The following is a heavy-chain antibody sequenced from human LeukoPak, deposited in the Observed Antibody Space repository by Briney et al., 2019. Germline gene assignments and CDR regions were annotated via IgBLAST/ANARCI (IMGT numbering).Heavy chain of an antibody. CDR2: IYYSGTT. CDR1: GGSISSYY. D-gene: IGHD4-17*01. Sequence: PSETLSLTCTISGGSISSYYWSWIRQSPGKGLEWIGYIYYSGTTNYNPSLKSRVTISVDTSKNQFSLKLSSVTAADTAVYYCAREDPQTTVPEGLDVWGQGTTATVSS. CDR3: AREDPQTTVPEGLDV. V-gene: IGHV4-59*01. J-gene: IGHJ6*02.